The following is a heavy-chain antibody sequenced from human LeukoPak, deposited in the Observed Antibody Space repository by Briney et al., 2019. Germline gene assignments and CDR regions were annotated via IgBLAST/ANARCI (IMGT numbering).Heavy chain of an antibody. J-gene: IGHJ3*01. D-gene: IGHD4-17*01. CDR2: IGANGGAT. CDR3: GRDPNGDYLGAFDF. V-gene: IGHV3-23*01. Sequence: GGSLRLSCAASGFIFSNYYLVWVPQAPGEGLELISGIGANGGATYYADSVKDRFTISRDNSKKTLYLQMNSLRADDTAVYYCGRDPNGDYLGAFDFWGQGTVVSVPS. CDR1: GFIFSNYY.